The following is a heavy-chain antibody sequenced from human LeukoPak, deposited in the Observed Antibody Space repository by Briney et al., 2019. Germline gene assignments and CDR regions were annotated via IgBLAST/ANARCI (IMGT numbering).Heavy chain of an antibody. V-gene: IGHV3-23*01. CDR2: ISGSGGRT. CDR1: GFSFNYNA. J-gene: IGHJ4*02. CDR3: AKDIWGGTAMVFDY. D-gene: IGHD5-18*01. Sequence: PGGSLRLSCAASGFSFNYNAMSWVRQAPGKGLEWVSGISGSGGRTFYADAVKGRSTISRDNSKNTLYLHMDNLRDDDTAVYYCAKDIWGGTAMVFDYWGQGTLVTVSS.